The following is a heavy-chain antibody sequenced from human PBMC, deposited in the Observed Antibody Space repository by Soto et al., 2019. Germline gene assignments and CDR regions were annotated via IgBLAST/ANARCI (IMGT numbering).Heavy chain of an antibody. D-gene: IGHD3-3*01. J-gene: IGHJ4*02. CDR1: GFSLTTSGVG. CDR3: AHRVLRTVFGLVTTTAIYFDF. CDR2: IYWDDDK. Sequence: QITLNESGPTQVNPRQTLTLTCTFSGFSLTTSGVGVGWIRQSPGKDTEGLALIYWDDDKRYSPSLKSRLTITKDTAKNQVVLTMADLDPADTATYYCAHRVLRTVFGLVTTTAIYFDFWGQGTPVAVSS. V-gene: IGHV2-5*02.